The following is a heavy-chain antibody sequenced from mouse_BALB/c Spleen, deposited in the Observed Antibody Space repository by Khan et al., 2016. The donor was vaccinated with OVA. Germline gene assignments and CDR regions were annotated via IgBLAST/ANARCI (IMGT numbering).Heavy chain of an antibody. Sequence: EVQLQESGPSLVKPSQTLSLTCSVTGDSITSGYWNWIRKFPGNELEYMGYINYSGGTYYNPSLKSRISITRDTSKNQYYLQLKSVITEDTAIFYCAGYGSYFAYWGQGTLVTVSA. J-gene: IGHJ3*01. CDR1: GDSITSGY. CDR3: AGYGSYFAY. D-gene: IGHD1-1*01. CDR2: INYSGGT. V-gene: IGHV3-8*02.